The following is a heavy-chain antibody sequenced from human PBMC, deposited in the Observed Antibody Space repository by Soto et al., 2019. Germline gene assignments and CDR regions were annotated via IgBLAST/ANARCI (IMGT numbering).Heavy chain of an antibody. D-gene: IGHD3-10*01. Sequence: SGPTLVNPTQTLTLTCTFSGFSLSTSGVGVGWIRQPPGKALEWLALIYWGDDKRYSPSLKSRLTITKDTSKNQVVLTMTNMDPVDTATYYCAHSRDILWFGAPSNEYFDYWGQGTLVTVSS. CDR2: IYWGDDK. CDR3: AHSRDILWFGAPSNEYFDY. V-gene: IGHV2-5*02. CDR1: GFSLSTSGVG. J-gene: IGHJ4*02.